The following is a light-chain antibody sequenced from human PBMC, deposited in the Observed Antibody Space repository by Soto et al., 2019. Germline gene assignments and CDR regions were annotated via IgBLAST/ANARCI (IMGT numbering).Light chain of an antibody. V-gene: IGKV3-11*01. J-gene: IGKJ1*01. CDR2: DES. CDR3: QQRYNGPPWP. Sequence: EMVVTQSPHTPSVSHCHSATLSSTVCQSVSDYLAWEHQKPGQAPQLLLYDESTRAPGIPARFSGSGCGTDFILTISSIEPEDFAVYFCQQRYNGPPWPFGQGGKLDI. CDR1: QSVSDY.